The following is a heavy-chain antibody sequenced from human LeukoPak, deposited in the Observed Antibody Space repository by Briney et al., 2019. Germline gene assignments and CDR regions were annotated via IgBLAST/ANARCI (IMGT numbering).Heavy chain of an antibody. CDR2: IIGNGGST. CDR3: VKEHCSSTSCFYFDY. Sequence: SGGSLRLFCSASGFTFSNFGMHWVRQAPGKGLEYVSAIIGNGGSTHYADSVKGRFTISRDNSKNTLYLQMTSLKAEDTAVYYCVKEHCSSTSCFYFDYWGQGTLVTVSS. J-gene: IGHJ4*02. CDR1: GFTFSNFG. D-gene: IGHD2-2*01. V-gene: IGHV3-64D*06.